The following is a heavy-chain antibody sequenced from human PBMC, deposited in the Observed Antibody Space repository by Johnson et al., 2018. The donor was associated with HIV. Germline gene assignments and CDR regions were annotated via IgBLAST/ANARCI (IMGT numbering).Heavy chain of an antibody. CDR1: GFSFRSYG. CDR2: IRYDGSNK. Sequence: QVQLVESGGGLVQPGGSLRLSCAATGFSFRSYGMHWVRQGPGKVLEWMAFIRYDGSNKFYADSVKGRFTISRDNSKNTLYLQMNSLRPEDTALYYCAKEVPDKFDVWGQGTMVTVSS. V-gene: IGHV3-30*02. CDR3: AKEVPDKFDV. J-gene: IGHJ3*01.